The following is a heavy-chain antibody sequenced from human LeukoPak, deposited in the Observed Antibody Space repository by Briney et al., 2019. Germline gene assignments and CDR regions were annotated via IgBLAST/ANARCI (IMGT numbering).Heavy chain of an antibody. Sequence: PGGSLRLSCAASGITFSSYAMSWVRQAPGRGLEWVSAISDRGGSTYYADSVKGRFTISRDNSKNTLYLQMNSLRAEDTAVYYCANQLSSSSHFDYWGQGTLVTVSS. CDR1: GITFSSYA. J-gene: IGHJ4*02. V-gene: IGHV3-23*01. D-gene: IGHD6-6*01. CDR3: ANQLSSSSHFDY. CDR2: ISDRGGST.